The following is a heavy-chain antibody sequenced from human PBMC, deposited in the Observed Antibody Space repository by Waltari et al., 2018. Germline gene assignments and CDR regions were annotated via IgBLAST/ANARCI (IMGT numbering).Heavy chain of an antibody. D-gene: IGHD1-26*01. CDR1: GFTFSSYA. J-gene: IGHJ4*02. V-gene: IGHV3-64D*06. CDR3: ANWEIFDY. CDR2: LSSNGGST. Sequence: EVQLVESGGGLVQPGGSLRLSCSASGFTFSSYAMHWVRQAPGKGLEYVSALSSNGGSTYYADPVKGRFTISRDNSKNTLYLQMSRLRAEDTAVYYCANWEIFDYWGQGTLVTVSS.